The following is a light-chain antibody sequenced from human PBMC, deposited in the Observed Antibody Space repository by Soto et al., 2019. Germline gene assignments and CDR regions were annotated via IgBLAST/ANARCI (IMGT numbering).Light chain of an antibody. CDR3: QQYNSYWT. V-gene: IGKV1-5*01. CDR1: QSVSGW. Sequence: DVQITQSPYSLSSSVIERSTITFRASQSVSGWLAWYQQKPGKAPKILIYDAASLESGVPSRFSGSGSGTEFTLTICGLQPDGFATCCCQQYNSYWTFGHGTNVDNK. CDR2: DAA. J-gene: IGKJ1*01.